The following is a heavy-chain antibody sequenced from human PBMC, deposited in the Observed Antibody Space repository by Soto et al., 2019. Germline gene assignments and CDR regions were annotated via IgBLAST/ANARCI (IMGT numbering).Heavy chain of an antibody. V-gene: IGHV3-21*01. CDR1: GFAFSSSG. D-gene: IGHD3-10*01. J-gene: IGHJ4*02. Sequence: PGVTLRFSCAASGFAFSSSGMNWVGQPPRTGLEWVSSVSSTSRFLHYTDSVKGRVTISGDNSKNTLYLQMNRLTAADTAVYYCARGRGGKLSRVTSTDFDLWGQGTLVTVSS. CDR2: VSSTSRFL. CDR3: ARGRGGKLSRVTSTDFDL.